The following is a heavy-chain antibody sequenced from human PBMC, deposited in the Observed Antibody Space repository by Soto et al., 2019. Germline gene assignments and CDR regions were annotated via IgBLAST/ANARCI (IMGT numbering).Heavy chain of an antibody. D-gene: IGHD3-22*01. J-gene: IGHJ3*02. CDR1: GGSISSYY. CDR3: ARGFHYYDSSGYYSDAFDI. CDR2: IYYSGST. V-gene: IGHV4-59*01. Sequence: SETLSLTCTVSGGSISSYYWSWIRQPPGKGLEWIGYIYYSGSTNYKPSLTGGVTISVDTYKNQFSLKLSYVTAADTAVYYCARGFHYYDSSGYYSDAFDIWGQGTMVT.